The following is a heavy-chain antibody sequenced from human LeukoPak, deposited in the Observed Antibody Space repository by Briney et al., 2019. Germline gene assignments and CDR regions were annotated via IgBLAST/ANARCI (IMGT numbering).Heavy chain of an antibody. Sequence: PGGSLRLSCAASGFTFSDYYMSWIRQAPGKGLEWVSSISSSSSYIYYADSVKGRFTISRDNAKNSLYLQMNSLRAEDTAVYYCARDADYYDSSGYKYYYYGMDVWGQGTTVTVSS. D-gene: IGHD3-22*01. CDR2: ISSSSSYI. CDR1: GFTFSDYY. J-gene: IGHJ6*02. V-gene: IGHV3-11*06. CDR3: ARDADYYDSSGYKYYYYGMDV.